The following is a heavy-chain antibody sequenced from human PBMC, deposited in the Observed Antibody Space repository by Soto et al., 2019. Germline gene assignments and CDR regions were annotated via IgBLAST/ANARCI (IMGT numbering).Heavy chain of an antibody. CDR2: MNPNRGNT. CDR3: ARGAWFGNWLDP. J-gene: IGHJ5*02. CDR1: GYSFTSFD. Sequence: QVQLVQSGSEVKKPGASVKVSCKSFGYSFTSFDVHWVRQASGQGLEWMGWMNPNRGNTDYAQRFQGRVTMTSNTSINTAYMELNSLTSDDTAVYSCARGAWFGNWLDPWGQGTLVTVSS. V-gene: IGHV1-8*02. D-gene: IGHD3-16*01.